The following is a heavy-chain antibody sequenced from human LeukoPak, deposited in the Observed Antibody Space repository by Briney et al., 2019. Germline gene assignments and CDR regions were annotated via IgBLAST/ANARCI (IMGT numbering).Heavy chain of an antibody. CDR2: IYTSGST. D-gene: IGHD3-22*01. CDR3: ARDLIGAFDI. J-gene: IGHJ3*02. V-gene: IGHV4-61*02. Sequence: SETLSLTXTVSGGSISSCSYYWSWLRPPAGKGLEWIGRIYTSGSTNYNPSLTSRVTISVDTSKNQFSLKLSSVAAADTAVYYCARDLIGAFDIWGQGTMVTVSS. CDR1: GGSISSCSYY.